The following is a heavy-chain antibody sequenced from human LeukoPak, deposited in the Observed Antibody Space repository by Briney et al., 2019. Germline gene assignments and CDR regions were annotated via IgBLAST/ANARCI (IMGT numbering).Heavy chain of an antibody. V-gene: IGHV4-34*01. CDR3: ASAPDYGFIWCFDL. CDR1: GGSFSGYY. D-gene: IGHD3-3*01. Sequence: SETLSLTCAVYGGSFSGYYWSWIRQPPGKGLEWIGEINHSGSTNYNPSLKSRVTISVDTSKNQFSLKLSSVTAADTAVYYCASAPDYGFIWCFDLWGRGTLVTVSS. CDR2: INHSGST. J-gene: IGHJ2*01.